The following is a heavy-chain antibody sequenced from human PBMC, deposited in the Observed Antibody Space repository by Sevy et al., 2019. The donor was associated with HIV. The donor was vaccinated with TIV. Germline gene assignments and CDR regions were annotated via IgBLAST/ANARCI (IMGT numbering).Heavy chain of an antibody. CDR1: GFTFSSYA. D-gene: IGHD5-12*01. Sequence: ERSLRLSCAASGFTFSSYAMHWVRQAPGKGLEWVAVISYDRSNKYYADSVKGRFTISRDNSKNTLYLQMNSLRAEDTAVYYCARDMGWVPTDWYFDLWGRGTLVLVSS. CDR3: ARDMGWVPTDWYFDL. V-gene: IGHV3-30-3*01. CDR2: ISYDRSNK. J-gene: IGHJ2*01.